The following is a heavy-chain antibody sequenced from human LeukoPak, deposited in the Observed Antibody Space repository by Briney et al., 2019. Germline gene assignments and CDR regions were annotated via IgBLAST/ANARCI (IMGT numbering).Heavy chain of an antibody. CDR3: TRGGGSGRYYFDY. V-gene: IGHV3-49*03. D-gene: IGHD3-10*01. J-gene: IGHJ4*02. Sequence: GGSLRLSCTASGFTFGDYAVSWFRQAPGKGLEWVSFIRTKGYGGTTEYAASVKGRFTISRDDSKSIAYLQMNSLKTEDTAVYYCTRGGGSGRYYFDYWGQGTLVTVSS. CDR2: IRTKGYGGTT. CDR1: GFTFGDYA.